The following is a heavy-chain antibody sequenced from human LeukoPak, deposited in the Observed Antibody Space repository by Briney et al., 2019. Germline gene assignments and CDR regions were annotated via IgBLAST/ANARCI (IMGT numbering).Heavy chain of an antibody. CDR1: GFTFSDYY. D-gene: IGHD3-22*01. V-gene: IGHV3-11*01. CDR3: ARDRAYYYDSSGYYYFDH. CDR2: ISFSGSPT. Sequence: PGGSLRLSCAASGFTFSDYYMSWIRQAPGKGLEWVSYISFSGSPTQYADSVKGRFTISRDNAKNSLYLQMNSLRDEDTAVYYCARDRAYYYDSSGYYYFDHWGQGTLVTVSS. J-gene: IGHJ4*02.